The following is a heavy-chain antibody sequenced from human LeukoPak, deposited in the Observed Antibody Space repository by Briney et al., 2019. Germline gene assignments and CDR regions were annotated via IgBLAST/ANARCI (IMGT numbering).Heavy chain of an antibody. D-gene: IGHD4-23*01. CDR2: IRYDGSNK. Sequence: PGGSLRLSCAASGFTFSSYGMHWVRQAPGKGLEWVAFIRYDGSNKYYADSVKGRFTISRDNSKNTLYLQMNSLRAEDTAVYYCAKDSYYGVISIGAFDIWGQGTMVTVSS. V-gene: IGHV3-30*02. CDR1: GFTFSSYG. CDR3: AKDSYYGVISIGAFDI. J-gene: IGHJ3*02.